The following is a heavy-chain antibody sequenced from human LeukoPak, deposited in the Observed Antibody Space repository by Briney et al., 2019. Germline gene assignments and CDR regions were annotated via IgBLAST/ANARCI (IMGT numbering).Heavy chain of an antibody. CDR2: INPDGSEK. Sequence: PGGSLRLSCAASGFTFSNYWMSWVRQAPGNGLEWVGNINPDGSEKHSVDSVTGRFTISRDNAENTVFLQMNSLRAEDSAVYYCARDLAAWDVWGKGTTVTVSS. CDR1: GFTFSNYW. J-gene: IGHJ6*04. V-gene: IGHV3-7*01. CDR3: ARDLAAWDV.